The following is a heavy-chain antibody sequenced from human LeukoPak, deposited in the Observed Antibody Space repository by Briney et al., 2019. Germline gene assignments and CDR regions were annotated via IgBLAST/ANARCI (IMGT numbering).Heavy chain of an antibody. D-gene: IGHD2-2*03. Sequence: PGGSLRLSCAASGFTFSSYGMHWVRQAPGKGLEWVAVISYDGSNKYYADSVKGRFTISRDNSKNTLYLQMNSLRAEDTAVYYCAKDESLGIVVVPALLGYWGQGTLVTVSS. J-gene: IGHJ4*02. V-gene: IGHV3-30*18. CDR2: ISYDGSNK. CDR1: GFTFSSYG. CDR3: AKDESLGIVVVPALLGY.